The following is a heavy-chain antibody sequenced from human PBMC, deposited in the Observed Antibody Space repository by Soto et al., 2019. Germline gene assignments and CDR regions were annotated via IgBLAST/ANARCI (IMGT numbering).Heavy chain of an antibody. J-gene: IGHJ6*03. V-gene: IGHV4-34*01. Sequence: PSETLSLTCAVYGGSFSGYYWIWIRQPPGKGLEWIGEINHSGSTNYNPSLKSRVTISVDTSKNQFSLKLSSVTAADTAVYYCARGQTDCSGGSCYFRGNYYYYYYMDVWGKGTTVTVSS. CDR1: GGSFSGYY. CDR3: ARGQTDCSGGSCYFRGNYYYYYYMDV. CDR2: INHSGST. D-gene: IGHD2-15*01.